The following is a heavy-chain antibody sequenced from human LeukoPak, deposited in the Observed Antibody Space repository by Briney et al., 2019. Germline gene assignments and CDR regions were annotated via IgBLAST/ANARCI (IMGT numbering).Heavy chain of an antibody. CDR2: INHSGST. D-gene: IGHD2/OR15-2a*01. J-gene: IGHJ4*02. Sequence: KPSETLSLTCAVYGGSFSGYYWSWIRQPPGKGLEWIGEINHSGSTNYNPSLKSRVTISVDTSKNRFSLKLSSVTAADTAVYYCARRGLYGLIYWGQETLVTVSS. V-gene: IGHV4-34*01. CDR3: ARRGLYGLIY. CDR1: GGSFSGYY.